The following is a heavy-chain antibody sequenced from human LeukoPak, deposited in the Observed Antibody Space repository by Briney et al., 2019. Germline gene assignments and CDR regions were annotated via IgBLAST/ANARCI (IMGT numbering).Heavy chain of an antibody. CDR3: ARDEDNSGRYYYYMDV. Sequence: SETLSLTCTVSGGSVSSGTYYWNWLPQPPGKGLEWIGYIYHSGNNNYNPSLKSRATISVDTSKNQFSLKLSYVTAADTAVYYCARDEDNSGRYYYYMDVWGKGTTVTVSS. CDR2: IYHSGNN. CDR1: GGSVSSGTYY. V-gene: IGHV4-61*01. J-gene: IGHJ6*03. D-gene: IGHD3-22*01.